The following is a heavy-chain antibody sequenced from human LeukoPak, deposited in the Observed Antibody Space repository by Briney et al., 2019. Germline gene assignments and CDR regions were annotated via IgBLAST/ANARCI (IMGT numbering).Heavy chain of an antibody. CDR3: ARSGYPRFDY. Sequence: GGSLRLSCAASGFTFSSYAMSWVRQAPGKGLEWVSGISGSGGSTYYADSVKGRFTISRDNSKNTLYLQMNSLRAEDTAVYYCARSGYPRFDYWGQGTLVTVSS. CDR1: GFTFSSYA. D-gene: IGHD3-3*01. CDR2: ISGSGGST. J-gene: IGHJ4*02. V-gene: IGHV3-23*01.